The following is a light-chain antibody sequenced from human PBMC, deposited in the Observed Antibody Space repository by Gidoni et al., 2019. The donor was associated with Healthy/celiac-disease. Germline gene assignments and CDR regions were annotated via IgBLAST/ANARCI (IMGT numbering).Light chain of an antibody. Sequence: DIVMTHSPDSLAVSLGERATINCKSSQSVLYSSNNKNYLAWYQQKPGQPPKLLIYWASTRESGVPDRFSGSGSGTDFTLTISSLQAEDVAVYYCQQYYSTPYTFGQGTKLETK. CDR1: QSVLYSSNNKNY. CDR3: QQYYSTPYT. J-gene: IGKJ2*01. V-gene: IGKV4-1*01. CDR2: WAS.